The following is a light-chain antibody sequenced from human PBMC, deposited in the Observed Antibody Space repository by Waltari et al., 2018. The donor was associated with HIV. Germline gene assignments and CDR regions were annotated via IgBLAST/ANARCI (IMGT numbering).Light chain of an antibody. CDR3: CSYTSSITGRV. Sequence: QSALTQPASVSGSPGQSITISCTGTSIDVGGYKYVSWYKQYPGKAPTLIIYVVTNRPSGFSNRFSGSKSGNTAPLTISGLQAEDEADYYCCSYTSSITGRVFGTGTKVTVL. CDR2: VVT. J-gene: IGLJ1*01. CDR1: SIDVGGYKY. V-gene: IGLV2-14*03.